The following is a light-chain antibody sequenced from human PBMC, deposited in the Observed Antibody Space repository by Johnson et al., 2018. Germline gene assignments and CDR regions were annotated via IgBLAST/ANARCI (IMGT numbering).Light chain of an antibody. CDR3: GTWDSSLSAGNV. CDR2: ENN. Sequence: QSVLTQPPSVSAAPGLKVTISCSGSSSNIGNNYVSWYQQLPGTAPKLLIYENNKRPSGIPDRFSGSKSGTSATLGITGLQTGAEADYYCGTWDSSLSAGNVFGTGTKVTVL. CDR1: SSNIGNNY. J-gene: IGLJ1*01. V-gene: IGLV1-51*02.